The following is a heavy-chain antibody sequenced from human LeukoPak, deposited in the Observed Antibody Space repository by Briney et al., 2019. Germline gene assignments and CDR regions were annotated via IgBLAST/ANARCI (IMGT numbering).Heavy chain of an antibody. CDR1: GESFNNYY. J-gene: IGHJ4*02. Sequence: SETLSLTCAVYGESFNNYYCSWIRQPPGKGLEWIGEINHRGSTNYNPSLKSRVTISVDTSKNQFSLKLSSVTAADTAVYYCARAGWDSQYYFDYWGQGTLVTVSS. CDR2: INHRGST. V-gene: IGHV4-34*01. CDR3: ARAGWDSQYYFDY. D-gene: IGHD1-14*01.